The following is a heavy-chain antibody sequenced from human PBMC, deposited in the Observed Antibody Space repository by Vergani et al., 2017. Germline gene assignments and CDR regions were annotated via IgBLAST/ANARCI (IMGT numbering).Heavy chain of an antibody. Sequence: QVQLQQWGAGLLKPSETLSLTCAVYGGSFSGYYWSWIRQPPGKGLEWIGEINHRGSTNYNPSLKSRVTISVDTSKNQFSLKLSSVTAADTAVYYCARGVSAAAGTFDYWGQGTLVTVSS. CDR3: ARGVSAAAGTFDY. V-gene: IGHV4-34*01. CDR1: GGSFSGYY. J-gene: IGHJ4*02. D-gene: IGHD6-13*01. CDR2: INHRGST.